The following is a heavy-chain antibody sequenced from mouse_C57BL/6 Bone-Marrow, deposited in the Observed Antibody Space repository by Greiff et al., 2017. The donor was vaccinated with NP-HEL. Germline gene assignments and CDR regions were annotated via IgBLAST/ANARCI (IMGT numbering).Heavy chain of an antibody. CDR2: IDPSDSYT. CDR3: ARGGNFFDY. J-gene: IGHJ2*01. V-gene: IGHV1-69*01. Sequence: VQLQQPGAELVMPGASVKLSCKASGYTFTSYWMHWVKQRPGQGLEWIGEIDPSDSYTNYNQKFKGKSTFTVDKSSSTAYMQLSSLTSEDSAVYYCARGGNFFDYWGQGTTLTVSS. CDR1: GYTFTSYW. D-gene: IGHD2-1*01.